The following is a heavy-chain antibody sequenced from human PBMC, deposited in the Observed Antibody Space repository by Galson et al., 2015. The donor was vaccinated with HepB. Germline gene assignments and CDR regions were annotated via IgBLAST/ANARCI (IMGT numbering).Heavy chain of an antibody. Sequence: SCAASGFTFSSYGMHWVRQAPGKGLEWMGGFDPEDGETIYAQKFQGRVTMTEDTSTDTAYMELSSLRSEDTAVYYCATASYSSGWSYPTYYYYYGMDVWGQGTTVTVSS. V-gene: IGHV1-24*01. CDR2: FDPEDGET. D-gene: IGHD6-19*01. CDR3: ATASYSSGWSYPTYYYYYGMDV. CDR1: GFTFSSYG. J-gene: IGHJ6*02.